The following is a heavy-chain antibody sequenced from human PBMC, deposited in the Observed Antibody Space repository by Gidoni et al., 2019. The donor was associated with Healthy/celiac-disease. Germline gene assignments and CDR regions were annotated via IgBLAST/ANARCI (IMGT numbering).Heavy chain of an antibody. J-gene: IGHJ4*02. CDR2: IYHSGST. CDR3: ARVEHSAITMVRGVIIKNYFDY. V-gene: IGHV4-4*02. CDR1: GGSISSSNW. Sequence: QVQLQESGPGLVTPSGTLSLTCAVSGGSISSSNWWRWVRQPPGKGLEWVGEIYHSGSTNYNPSLKSRVTISVDKSKNQFSLKLSSVTAADTAVYYCARVEHSAITMVRGVIIKNYFDYWGQGTLVTVSS. D-gene: IGHD3-10*01.